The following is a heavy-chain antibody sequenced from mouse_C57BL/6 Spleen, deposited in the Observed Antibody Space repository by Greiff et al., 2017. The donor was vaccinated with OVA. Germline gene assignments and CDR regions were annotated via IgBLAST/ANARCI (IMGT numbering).Heavy chain of an antibody. J-gene: IGHJ2*01. CDR3: ARDRDLLLDY. V-gene: IGHV5-4*01. Sequence: EVKLQESGGGLVKPGGSLKLSCAASGFTFSSYAMSWVRQTPEKRLEWVATISDGGSYTYYPDNVKGRFTISRDNAKNNLYLQMSHLKSEDTAMYYCARDRDLLLDYWGQGTTLTVSS. CDR1: GFTFSSYA. CDR2: ISDGGSYT. D-gene: IGHD2-10*01.